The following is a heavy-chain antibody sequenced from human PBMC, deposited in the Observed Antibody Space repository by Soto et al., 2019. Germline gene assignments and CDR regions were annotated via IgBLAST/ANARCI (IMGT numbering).Heavy chain of an antibody. CDR1: GLSVTSDSY. V-gene: IGHV4-61*01. Sequence: SETLSLTCTVSGLSVTSDSYWSWIRQAPGKGLEWIGYAYYRGGTRYNPSLKSRHTISVDTSKNQFSLSLSSVTPTDTAVYYCGSYYFDYWGQGTLVTVSS. CDR3: GSYYFDY. J-gene: IGHJ4*02. CDR2: AYYRGGT.